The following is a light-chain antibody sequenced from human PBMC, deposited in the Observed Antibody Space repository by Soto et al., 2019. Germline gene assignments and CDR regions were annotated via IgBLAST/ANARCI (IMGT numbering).Light chain of an antibody. J-gene: IGKJ4*01. CDR1: QGISSY. CDR3: QQLNSYPIT. Sequence: DIQLTQSPSFLSASVGDRVTITCRASQGISSYLAWYQQKPGEAPKLLIYAASTLQSGVPSRFSGSGPGTEFTLTISSLQPEDFATYYCQQLNSYPITFGGGTKVDIK. CDR2: AAS. V-gene: IGKV1-9*01.